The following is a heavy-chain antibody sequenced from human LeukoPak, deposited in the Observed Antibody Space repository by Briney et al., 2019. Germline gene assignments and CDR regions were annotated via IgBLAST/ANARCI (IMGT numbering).Heavy chain of an antibody. CDR2: IWYDGGNK. Sequence: PGGSLRLSCAASGFTFSSYGMHWVRQAPGKGLEWVAVIWYDGGNKYYADSVKGRFTISRDNSKNTLYLQMNSLKTEDTAVYYCTTGDYYGSGRGSVWGQGTLVTVSS. D-gene: IGHD3-10*01. CDR3: TTGDYYGSGRGSV. V-gene: IGHV3-33*01. CDR1: GFTFSSYG. J-gene: IGHJ4*02.